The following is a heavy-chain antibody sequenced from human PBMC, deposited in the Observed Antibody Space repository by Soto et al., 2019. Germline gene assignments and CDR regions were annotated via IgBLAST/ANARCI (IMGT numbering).Heavy chain of an antibody. J-gene: IGHJ4*02. CDR1: GFTFSSYA. Sequence: EVQLLESGGGSVQPGGSLRLSCAASGFTFSSYAMHWVRRPPGKGLEWVSSISGSGGTAYYADSVKGRFSISRDSLVNTLYLQMNTLRAEDTAVYYCAKGRGQNWSIDYWGQGTLVTVSP. D-gene: IGHD1-1*01. CDR2: ISGSGGTA. CDR3: AKGRGQNWSIDY. V-gene: IGHV3-23*01.